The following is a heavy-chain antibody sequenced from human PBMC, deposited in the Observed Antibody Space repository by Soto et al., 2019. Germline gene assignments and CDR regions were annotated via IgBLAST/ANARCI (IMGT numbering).Heavy chain of an antibody. CDR1: GGSVSNSNW. Sequence: SETLSLTCAVSGGSVSNSNWWSWVRQTPGKGLEWIGESYHSGSTNYNPSLKNRVTMSVDKSKNQISLRLSSVTAADTAVYYCARGSSSSYSQYYSMDVWGQGTSVTVSS. D-gene: IGHD6-6*01. V-gene: IGHV4-4*02. J-gene: IGHJ6*02. CDR2: SYHSGST. CDR3: ARGSSSSYSQYYSMDV.